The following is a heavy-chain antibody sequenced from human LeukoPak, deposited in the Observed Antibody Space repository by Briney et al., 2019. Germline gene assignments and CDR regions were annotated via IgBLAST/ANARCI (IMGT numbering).Heavy chain of an antibody. CDR3: TRGLGTAMATNWFDP. J-gene: IGHJ5*02. V-gene: IGHV3-49*03. D-gene: IGHD5-18*01. Sequence: GGSLRLSCTASGFTFGDYAMSWFRQAPGKGLEWVGFIRSKAYGGTTEYAASVKGRFTISRDDSKSIAYPQMNSLKTEDTAVYYCTRGLGTAMATNWFDPWGQGTLVTVSS. CDR2: IRSKAYGGTT. CDR1: GFTFGDYA.